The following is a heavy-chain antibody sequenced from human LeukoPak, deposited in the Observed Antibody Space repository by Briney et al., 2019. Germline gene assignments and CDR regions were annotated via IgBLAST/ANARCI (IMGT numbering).Heavy chain of an antibody. CDR3: ARHPLGAGEWHFDY. CDR2: IYYSGGT. V-gene: IGHV4-59*08. J-gene: IGHJ4*02. D-gene: IGHD3-16*01. Sequence: SETLSLTCTVSGGSISSYYWSWIRQPPGKGLEWIGYIYYSGGTKYNPSLKNRVTISVDTSKNQISLKLSSVTAADTAVYYCARHPLGAGEWHFDYWGQGTLVTVSS. CDR1: GGSISSYY.